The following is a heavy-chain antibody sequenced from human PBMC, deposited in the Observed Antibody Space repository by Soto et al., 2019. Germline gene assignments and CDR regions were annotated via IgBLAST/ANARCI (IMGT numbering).Heavy chain of an antibody. D-gene: IGHD3-3*01. V-gene: IGHV2-26*01. CDR1: GFSLSNARMG. CDR2: IFSNDEK. Sequence: QVTLKESGPVLVKATETLTLTCTVSGFSLSNARMGVSWIRQPPGKALEWLAHIFSNDEKSYSTSLKSRLTISKDTSKSQVVLTMTNMDPVDTATYYCARMYDFWSDSFDYWGQGTLVTVSS. CDR3: ARMYDFWSDSFDY. J-gene: IGHJ4*02.